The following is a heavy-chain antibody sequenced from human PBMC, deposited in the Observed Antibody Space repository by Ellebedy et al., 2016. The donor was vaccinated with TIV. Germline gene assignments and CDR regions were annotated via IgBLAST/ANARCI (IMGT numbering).Heavy chain of an antibody. D-gene: IGHD1-1*01. CDR3: ARASMDDWTRQYPHHNMDV. J-gene: IGHJ6*02. Sequence: GGSLRLXCAASGFTFSSYAMHWVRQAPGKGLEWVAVISYDGSNKYYADSVKGRFTISRDNSKNTLYLQMDSLRAEDTAVYYCARASMDDWTRQYPHHNMDVWGQGTTVTVSS. CDR1: GFTFSSYA. CDR2: ISYDGSNK. V-gene: IGHV3-30*04.